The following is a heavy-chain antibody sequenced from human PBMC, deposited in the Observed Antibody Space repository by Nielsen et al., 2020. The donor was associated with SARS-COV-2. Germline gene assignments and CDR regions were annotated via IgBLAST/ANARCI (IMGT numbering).Heavy chain of an antibody. Sequence: SETLSLTCAVYGGSFSGYYWSWIRQPPGKGLEWIGEINHSGSTNYNPSLKSRVTISVDTSKNQFSLKLSSVTAADTAVYYCARGPNLGSATSGSYYKGSPYWFDPWGQGTLVTVSS. CDR1: GGSFSGYY. CDR2: INHSGST. CDR3: ARGPNLGSATSGSYYKGSPYWFDP. V-gene: IGHV4-34*01. J-gene: IGHJ5*02. D-gene: IGHD3-10*01.